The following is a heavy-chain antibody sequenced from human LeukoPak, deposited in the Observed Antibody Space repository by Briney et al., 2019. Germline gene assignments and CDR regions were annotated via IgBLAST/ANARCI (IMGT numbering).Heavy chain of an antibody. V-gene: IGHV3-30*04. D-gene: IGHD6-13*01. CDR3: AVFKAAAGLDY. J-gene: IGHJ4*02. CDR1: GFTFSSYA. CDR2: ISYDGSNK. Sequence: GGSLRLSCAASGFTFSSYAMHWVRQAPGKGLEWVAVISYDGSNKYYADSVKGRFTIPRDNSKNTLYLQMNSLRAEDTAVYYCAVFKAAAGLDYWGQGTLVTVSS.